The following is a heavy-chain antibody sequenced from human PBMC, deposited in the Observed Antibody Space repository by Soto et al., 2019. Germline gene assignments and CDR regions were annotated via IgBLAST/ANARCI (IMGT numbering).Heavy chain of an antibody. CDR3: ACIGEEVYYGMDV. CDR1: GGSFSSGSYD. J-gene: IGHJ6*02. CDR2: IDDSGST. V-gene: IGHV4-61*01. Sequence: ETLSLTCTVSGGSFSSGSYDGSGIRQRPGKGREGIGYIDDSGSTNYNPSLKSRVTISVDTSKNPFSLRLTSVSAADTAVYYCACIGEEVYYGMDVWGQGTTVTVS. D-gene: IGHD1-26*01.